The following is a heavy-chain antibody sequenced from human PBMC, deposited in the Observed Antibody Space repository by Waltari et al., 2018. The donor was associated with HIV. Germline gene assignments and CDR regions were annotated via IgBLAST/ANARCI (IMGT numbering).Heavy chain of an antibody. D-gene: IGHD2-8*01. J-gene: IGHJ3*02. CDR1: VFTFSSYW. Sequence: EVQLVESGGGLVQPGGSLRLSCAASVFTFSSYWMHWVRQAPGKGLVWVSRIHSDVGSTSYADAVKGRFTISRDNAKNTLYLQMNSLRAEDTAVYYCARGNGHAFDIWGQGTMVTVSS. CDR3: ARGNGHAFDI. V-gene: IGHV3-74*01. CDR2: IHSDVGST.